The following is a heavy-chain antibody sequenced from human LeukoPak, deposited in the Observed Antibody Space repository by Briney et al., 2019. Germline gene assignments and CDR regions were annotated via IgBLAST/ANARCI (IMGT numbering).Heavy chain of an antibody. V-gene: IGHV4-4*08. CDR2: IYNSGSA. CDR3: ATSRRVPGVSIGYFDS. D-gene: IGHD3-10*01. Sequence: PSETLSLTCTVSDGSISSYYWSWIRQPPGKGLEWIGYIYNSGSANYNPSLESRVTISVDTSQNQFSLRLNSVTAADTAVYYCATSRRVPGVSIGYFDSWGQGTLVTVSS. J-gene: IGHJ4*02. CDR1: DGSISSYY.